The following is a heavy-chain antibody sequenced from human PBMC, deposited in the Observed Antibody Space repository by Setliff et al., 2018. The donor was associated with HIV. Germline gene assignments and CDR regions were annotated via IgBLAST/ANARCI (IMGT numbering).Heavy chain of an antibody. J-gene: IGHJ6*03. CDR1: GGSFSGYY. CDR3: ARVNEVATIIYYYYSMDV. Sequence: ETLSLTCAVYGGSFSGYYWSWIRQPPGKGLEWIGEINHSGSTNYNPSLKSRVTISVDTSKNQFSLKLSSVTAADTAVYYCARVNEVATIIYYYYSMDVWGKGTTITVS. V-gene: IGHV4-34*01. CDR2: INHSGST. D-gene: IGHD5-12*01.